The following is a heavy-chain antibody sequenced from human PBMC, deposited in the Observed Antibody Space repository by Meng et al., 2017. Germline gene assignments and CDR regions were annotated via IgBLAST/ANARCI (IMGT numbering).Heavy chain of an antibody. CDR2: INWNGGST. J-gene: IGHJ4*02. CDR1: GFTFDDYG. CDR3: AREPMGSSGWYVFGSYYFDY. D-gene: IGHD6-19*01. V-gene: IGHV3-20*04. Sequence: GESLKISCAASGFTFDDYGMSWVRQAPGKGLEWVSGINWNGGSTGYADSVKGRFTISRDNAKNSLYLQMNSLRAEDTALYYCAREPMGSSGWYVFGSYYFDYWGQGTLVTVSS.